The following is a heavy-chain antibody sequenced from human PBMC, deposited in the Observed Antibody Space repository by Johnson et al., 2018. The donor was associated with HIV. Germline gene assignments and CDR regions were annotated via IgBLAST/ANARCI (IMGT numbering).Heavy chain of an antibody. CDR2: ISYDGRSE. CDR3: ARDRIRISGLVTTLSPDAFDM. D-gene: IGHD3/OR15-3a*01. V-gene: IGHV3-30*04. CDR1: GFTFSSHG. Sequence: QVQLVESGGGVVQPGRSLRLSCAASGFTFSSHGMHWVRQAPGKGLEWVAVISYDGRSEYHADSVRGRFTISRDTAKNTLYLLINSLRPEATAVYYCARDRIRISGLVTTLSPDAFDMGCQGTMVSVSS. J-gene: IGHJ3*02.